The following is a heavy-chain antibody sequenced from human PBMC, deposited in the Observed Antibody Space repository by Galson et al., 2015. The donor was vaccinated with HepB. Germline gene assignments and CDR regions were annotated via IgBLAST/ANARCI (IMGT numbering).Heavy chain of an antibody. CDR2: FDPEDGET. CDR1: GYTLSEFS. D-gene: IGHD1-26*01. V-gene: IGHV1-24*01. Sequence: SVKVSCKVSGYTLSEFSMHWVRQAPGKGLEWMGGFDPEDGETIYAQKFQGRVSMTEDTSTDTASMDLSFLRSDDTAVYYCATDQGAVGATSAFDLWGQGTMGTVSS. J-gene: IGHJ3*01. CDR3: ATDQGAVGATSAFDL.